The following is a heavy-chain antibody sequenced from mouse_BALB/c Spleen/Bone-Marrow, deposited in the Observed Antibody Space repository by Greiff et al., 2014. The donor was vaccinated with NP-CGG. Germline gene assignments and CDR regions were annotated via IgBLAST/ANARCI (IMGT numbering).Heavy chain of an antibody. CDR2: VDPANGNT. CDR3: ARYRLGTHFDY. J-gene: IGHJ2*01. Sequence: EVQRVESGAELVKPGASVKLSCTASGFNIKDTYMHWVKQRPEQGLEWIGRVDPANGNTKYDPKFQGKATITADTSSNTAYLQLSSLTSEDTAVYYCARYRLGTHFDYWGQGTTLTVSS. D-gene: IGHD2-14*01. V-gene: IGHV14-3*02. CDR1: GFNIKDTY.